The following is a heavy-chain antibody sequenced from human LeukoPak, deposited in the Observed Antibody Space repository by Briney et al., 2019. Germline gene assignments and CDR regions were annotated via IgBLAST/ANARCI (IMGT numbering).Heavy chain of an antibody. CDR1: GFTFRSYA. Sequence: GGSLRLSCAGSGFTFRSYAMSWVRQSPVKGLEWVSAISDSGDGTYYADSVKARFTISRDNAKNTLYLQMNSLRAEDTAVYYCARGDIVVVVAAAFDYWGQGTLVTVSS. CDR3: ARGDIVVVVAAAFDY. CDR2: ISDSGDGT. V-gene: IGHV3-23*01. J-gene: IGHJ4*02. D-gene: IGHD2-15*01.